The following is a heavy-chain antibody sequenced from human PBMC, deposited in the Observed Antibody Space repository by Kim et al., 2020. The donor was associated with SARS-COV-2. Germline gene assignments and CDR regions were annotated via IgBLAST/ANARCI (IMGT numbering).Heavy chain of an antibody. CDR1: GYTFTSYG. CDR3: ARGESGSYYPIGYYYYGMDV. V-gene: IGHV1-18*04. CDR2: ISAYNGNT. D-gene: IGHD1-26*01. Sequence: ASVKVSCKASGYTFTSYGISWVRQAPGQGLEWMGWISAYNGNTNYAQKLQGRVTMTTDTSTSTAYMELRSLRSDDTAVYYCARGESGSYYPIGYYYYGMDVWGQGTTVTVSS. J-gene: IGHJ6*02.